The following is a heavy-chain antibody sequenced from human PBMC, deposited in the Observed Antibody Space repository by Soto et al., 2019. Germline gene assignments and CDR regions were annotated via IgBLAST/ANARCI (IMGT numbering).Heavy chain of an antibody. D-gene: IGHD3-22*01. Sequence: SGPTLVNPTQTLTLTCSFSGFSLSVYGVRVIWFRQPPGETLEWLALIHWNDDKRYSPYLKSRLTITKDTSKNQVVLTLTNLDPLDTGTYFCAHAKDSSGFLTSWGQGILVTVSS. CDR3: AHAKDSSGFLTS. CDR1: GFSLSVYGVR. V-gene: IGHV2-5*01. CDR2: IHWNDDK. J-gene: IGHJ5*02.